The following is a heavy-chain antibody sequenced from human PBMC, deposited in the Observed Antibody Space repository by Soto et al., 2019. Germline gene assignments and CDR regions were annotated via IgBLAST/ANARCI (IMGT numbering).Heavy chain of an antibody. CDR2: ITSKTGDQ. CDR3: ARDLMPNDRGLGDLAY. Sequence: EVRLVESGGGLVKPGGSLRLSCAASGFTFNKYSMNWVRQAPGKGLEWVSSITSKTGDQYYADSVKGRFIISRDNTNNSLSRQGTSLRDEDTAVDYCARDLMPNDRGLGDLAYWGQGTLVTVSS. V-gene: IGHV3-21*02. D-gene: IGHD3-22*01. CDR1: GFTFNKYS. J-gene: IGHJ4*02.